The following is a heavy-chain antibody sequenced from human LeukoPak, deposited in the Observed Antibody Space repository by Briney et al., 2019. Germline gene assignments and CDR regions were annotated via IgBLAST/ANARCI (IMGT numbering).Heavy chain of an antibody. D-gene: IGHD6-19*01. CDR2: IKQDGSEK. Sequence: GGSLRLSCAASGFTFSSYWMSWVRQAPGKGLEWVANIKQDGSEKYYVDSVKGRFTISRDNAKNSLYLQMNSLRAEDPAVYYCAREPYIAVAGTEYYYYYGMDVWGQGTTVTVSS. CDR1: GFTFSSYW. J-gene: IGHJ6*02. V-gene: IGHV3-7*01. CDR3: AREPYIAVAGTEYYYYYGMDV.